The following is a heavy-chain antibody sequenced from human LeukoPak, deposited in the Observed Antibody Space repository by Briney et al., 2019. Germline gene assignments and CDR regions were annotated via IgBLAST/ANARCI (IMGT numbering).Heavy chain of an antibody. CDR2: INAGNGNT. D-gene: IGHD3-22*01. CDR1: GYTFTSYA. Sequence: ASVKVSCKASGYTFTSYAMHWVRQAPGQRLEWMGWINAGNGNTKYSQKFQGRVTITRDTSASTAYMELSSLRSEDTAVYYCARVLTASYYDSSGYYPFDYWGQGTLVTVSS. V-gene: IGHV1-3*01. J-gene: IGHJ4*02. CDR3: ARVLTASYYDSSGYYPFDY.